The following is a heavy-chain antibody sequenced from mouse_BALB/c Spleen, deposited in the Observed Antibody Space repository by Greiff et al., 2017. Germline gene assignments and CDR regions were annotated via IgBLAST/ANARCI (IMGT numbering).Heavy chain of an antibody. Sequence: EVKLMESGGGLVQPGGSRKLSCAASGFTFSSFGMHWVRQAPEKGLEWVAYISSGSSIIYYADTVKGRFTISRDNPKNTLFLQMTSLRSEDTAMYYCAREGDYFDYWGQGTTLTVSS. CDR1: GFTFSSFG. V-gene: IGHV5-17*02. CDR3: AREGDYFDY. CDR2: ISSGSSII. J-gene: IGHJ2*01.